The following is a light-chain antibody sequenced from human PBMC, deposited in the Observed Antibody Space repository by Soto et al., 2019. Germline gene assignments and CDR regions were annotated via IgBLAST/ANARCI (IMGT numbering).Light chain of an antibody. CDR3: QQYGSSIT. CDR2: DAS. J-gene: IGKJ5*01. Sequence: EIVLTQSPATLSLSPGERATLSCRASQSISNSLAWYQQKPGQAPSLLIYDASSRATGIPDRFSGSGSGTDFTLTISRLEPEDFAVYYCQQYGSSITFGQGTRLEIK. V-gene: IGKV3-20*01. CDR1: QSISNS.